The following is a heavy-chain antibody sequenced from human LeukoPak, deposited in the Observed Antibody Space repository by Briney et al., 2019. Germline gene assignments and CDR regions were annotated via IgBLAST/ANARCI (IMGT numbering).Heavy chain of an antibody. CDR1: GFTFSNAY. CDR2: ISSRSSTI. V-gene: IGHV3-48*02. J-gene: IGHJ4*02. Sequence: GGSLRLSCAASGFTFSNAYMSWVRQAPGKGLEWVSYISSRSSTIYYTDSVKGRFTVSRDNAKNSLNLQMNSLRDEDTAVYYCARGEDYWGQGTLVTVSS. CDR3: ARGEDY.